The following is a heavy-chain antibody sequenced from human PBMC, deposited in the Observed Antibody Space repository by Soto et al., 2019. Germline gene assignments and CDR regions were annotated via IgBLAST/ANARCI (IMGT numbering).Heavy chain of an antibody. J-gene: IGHJ6*02. Sequence: TETLSLTCTVSGGSISSYYWSWIRQPPGKGLEWIGYIYYSGSTNYNPSLKSRVTISVDTSKNQFSLKLSSVTAADTAVYYCARVEYYYDSSGYYGYYGMDVWGQGTTVTVSS. V-gene: IGHV4-59*01. CDR3: ARVEYYYDSSGYYGYYGMDV. CDR2: IYYSGST. D-gene: IGHD3-22*01. CDR1: GGSISSYY.